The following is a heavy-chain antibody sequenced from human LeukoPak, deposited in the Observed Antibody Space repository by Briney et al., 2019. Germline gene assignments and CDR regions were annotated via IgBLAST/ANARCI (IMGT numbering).Heavy chain of an antibody. CDR2: IYPGDSDT. D-gene: IGHD3-22*01. Sequence: GESLKISCKGSGYSFTSYWIGWVRQMPGKGLEWMGIIYPGDSDTRYSPSFQGQVTISADKSISTAYLQWSSLKASDTAMYYCARPDMAYYDSSGYWAPDYWGQGTMVTVSS. V-gene: IGHV5-51*01. CDR3: ARPDMAYYDSSGYWAPDY. J-gene: IGHJ4*02. CDR1: GYSFTSYW.